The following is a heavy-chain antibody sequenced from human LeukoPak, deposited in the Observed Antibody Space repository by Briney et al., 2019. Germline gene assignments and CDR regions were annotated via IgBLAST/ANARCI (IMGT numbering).Heavy chain of an antibody. J-gene: IGHJ4*02. V-gene: IGHV4-61*02. Sequence: SETLSLTCTVSGGSISSGNVYWNWIRQPAGKGLEWIGRIYTSGSTNYNPCLKSRVTISVDTSKNQFSLKLSSVTAADTAVYYCALSGYYFNFDYWGQGTLVTVSS. CDR1: GGSISSGNVY. CDR3: ALSGYYFNFDY. D-gene: IGHD3-3*01. CDR2: IYTSGST.